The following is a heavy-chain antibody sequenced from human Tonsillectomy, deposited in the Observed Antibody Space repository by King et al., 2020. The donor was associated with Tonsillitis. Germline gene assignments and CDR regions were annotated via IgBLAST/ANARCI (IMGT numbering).Heavy chain of an antibody. V-gene: IGHV3-23*04. Sequence: EAQLVQSGGGLVQPGGSLRLSCAASGFTFSSSAMAWVRQAPGKGLEWVSGISGSGGTTYYADSVKGRFTISRDNSKNTLYLQMNILGAEDTALYYCAKVVSTAMVYYFDYWGQGTLVTVSS. CDR3: AKVVSTAMVYYFDY. J-gene: IGHJ4*02. CDR1: GFTFSSSA. CDR2: ISGSGGTT. D-gene: IGHD5-18*01.